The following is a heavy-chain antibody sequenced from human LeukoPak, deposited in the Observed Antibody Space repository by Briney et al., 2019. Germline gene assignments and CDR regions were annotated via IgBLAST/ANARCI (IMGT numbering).Heavy chain of an antibody. CDR3: ARVGKPYGLDF. CDR1: GFTFSTYW. Sequence: PGGSLRLSCEASGFTFSTYWIHWVRQAPGKGLECVSFIKSVGSGATYADSVRGRFTISRDNAKNTLYLQMNSLRVDDTAVYYCARVGKPYGLDFWGQGTLVTVSP. D-gene: IGHD3-10*01. CDR2: IKSVGSGA. J-gene: IGHJ4*02. V-gene: IGHV3-74*01.